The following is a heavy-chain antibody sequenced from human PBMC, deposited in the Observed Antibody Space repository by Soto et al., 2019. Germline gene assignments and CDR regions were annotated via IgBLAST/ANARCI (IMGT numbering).Heavy chain of an antibody. D-gene: IGHD6-13*01. CDR3: AKAGGAAGTVDYFDY. CDR1: GFTFNNDA. V-gene: IGHV3-23*01. J-gene: IGHJ4*02. Sequence: VGSLRLSCAASGFTFNNDAINWVRQSPLKGLEWVSVISGSAGSTYYADSVKGRFTITRDNSKNTLYLQMNSLRAEDTAVYYCAKAGGAAGTVDYFDYWGQGTLVTVSS. CDR2: ISGSAGST.